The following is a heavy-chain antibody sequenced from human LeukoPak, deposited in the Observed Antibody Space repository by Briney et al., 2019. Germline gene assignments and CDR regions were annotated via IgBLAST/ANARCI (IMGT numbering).Heavy chain of an antibody. Sequence: TGGSLRLSCTVSGFTVGSNSMSWVRQAPGKGLEWVSFIYSDNTHYSDSVKGRFTISRDNAKKSLDVQMTSLRVEDTAVYYCARDQDSSGWDMNFDLWGRGSRVTVSS. D-gene: IGHD3-22*01. J-gene: IGHJ2*01. CDR2: IYSDNT. V-gene: IGHV3-53*01. CDR3: ARDQDSSGWDMNFDL. CDR1: GFTVGSNS.